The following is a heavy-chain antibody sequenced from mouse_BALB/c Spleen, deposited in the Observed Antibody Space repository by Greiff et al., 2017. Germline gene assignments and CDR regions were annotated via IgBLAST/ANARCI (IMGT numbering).Heavy chain of an antibody. J-gene: IGHJ1*01. Sequence: EVQLQESGPGLVKPSQSLSLTCTVTGYSITSDYAWNWIRQFPGNKLEWTGYISYSGSTSYNPSLKSRISITRDTSKNQFFLQLNSVTTEDTATYYCAKLSTMITTGDWYFDVWGAGTTVTVSS. CDR2: ISYSGST. CDR1: GYSITSDYA. CDR3: AKLSTMITTGDWYFDV. V-gene: IGHV3-2*02. D-gene: IGHD2-4*01.